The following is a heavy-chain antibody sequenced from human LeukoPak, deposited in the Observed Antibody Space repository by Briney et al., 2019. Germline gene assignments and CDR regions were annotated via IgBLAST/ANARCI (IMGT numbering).Heavy chain of an antibody. D-gene: IGHD3-10*01. CDR3: ARDRVRITMVRGAKNWFDP. V-gene: IGHV1-2*02. CDR1: GYTFTGYY. Sequence: GASVKVSCKASGYTFTGYYMHWVRQAPGQGLEWMGWINPNSGGTNYAQKFQGRVTTTRDTSISTAYMELSRLRADDTAVYYCARDRVRITMVRGAKNWFDPWGQGTLVTVSS. J-gene: IGHJ5*02. CDR2: INPNSGGT.